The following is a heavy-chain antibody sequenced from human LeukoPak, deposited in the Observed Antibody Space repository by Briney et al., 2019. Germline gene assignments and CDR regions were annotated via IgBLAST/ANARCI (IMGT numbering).Heavy chain of an antibody. CDR1: GGSISSSYSY. J-gene: IGHJ6*02. CDR3: ARAHSIASYYYGVDV. V-gene: IGHV4-39*07. CDR2: IYYSGNT. D-gene: IGHD2/OR15-2a*01. Sequence: PSETLSLTCTVSGGSISSSYSYRGWIRRPPGKGLEWIGNIYYSGNTYYSPSLTSRVTLSVDTSENQFSLKLSSVTAADTAVYYCARAHSIASYYYGVDVWGQGTTVTVSS.